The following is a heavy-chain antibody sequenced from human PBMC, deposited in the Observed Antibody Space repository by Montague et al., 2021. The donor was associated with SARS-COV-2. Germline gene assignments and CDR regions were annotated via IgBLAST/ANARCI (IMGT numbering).Heavy chain of an antibody. Sequence: SLRLSCAASGFTFDDYGMSWVRQAPGKGLEWVSGISRSGDRTAYGDSVKGRFTISRDNAKNSLYLQMNSLRVEDTAFYHCSRGGGMIRGVVDFWGQGILVSASS. CDR3: SRGGGMIRGVVDF. V-gene: IGHV3-20*01. J-gene: IGHJ4*02. CDR1: GFTFDDYG. CDR2: ISRSGDRT. D-gene: IGHD3-10*01.